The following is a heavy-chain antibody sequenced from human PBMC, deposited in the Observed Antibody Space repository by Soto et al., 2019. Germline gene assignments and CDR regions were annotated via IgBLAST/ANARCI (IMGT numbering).Heavy chain of an antibody. Sequence: QVQLVQSGAEVRKPGASVTVSCRSSGDSFNDYYIHWVRQAPGQGFEWMGWINPNGGVTKYAQKFQGWVSMTRDTSISTVYMQLSRLRSDDTAVYYSARESGGATATLDYYYFYMDVWGTGTTVTVSS. D-gene: IGHD5-12*01. CDR1: GDSFNDYY. J-gene: IGHJ6*03. CDR2: INPNGGVT. CDR3: ARESGGATATLDYYYFYMDV. V-gene: IGHV1-2*04.